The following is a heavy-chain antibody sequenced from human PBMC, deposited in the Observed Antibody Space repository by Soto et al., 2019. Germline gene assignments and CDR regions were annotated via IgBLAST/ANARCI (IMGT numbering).Heavy chain of an antibody. Sequence: SETLSLTCAVYGGPFSGYYLSWIRQPPGKGLEWIGEINHSGSTNYNPSLKSRVTISVDTSKNQFSLKLSSVTAADTAVYYCARKFSFWSGYYTDWGQGTLVTVSS. D-gene: IGHD3-3*01. V-gene: IGHV4-34*01. CDR3: ARKFSFWSGYYTD. CDR2: INHSGST. CDR1: GGPFSGYY. J-gene: IGHJ4*02.